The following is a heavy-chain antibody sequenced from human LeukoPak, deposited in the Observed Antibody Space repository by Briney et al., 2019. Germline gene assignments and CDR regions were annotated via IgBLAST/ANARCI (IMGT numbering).Heavy chain of an antibody. CDR2: IIPVLGIA. CDR3: ARVYYGSGSFLRRYYYYGMDV. V-gene: IGHV1-69*04. Sequence: ASVKVSCKASGGTFSSYAIRWVRQAPGQGLEWMGRIIPVLGIANYAQKFQGRVTITADKSTSTAYMELSSLRSEDTAVYYCARVYYGSGSFLRRYYYYGMDVWGQGTTVTVSS. CDR1: GGTFSSYA. D-gene: IGHD3-10*01. J-gene: IGHJ6*02.